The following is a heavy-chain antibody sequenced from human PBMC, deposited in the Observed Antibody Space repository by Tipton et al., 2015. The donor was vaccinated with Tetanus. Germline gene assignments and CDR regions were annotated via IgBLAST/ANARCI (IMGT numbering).Heavy chain of an antibody. V-gene: IGHV3-7*03. CDR3: ARDPHTIRTGNHRGFDY. CDR1: GVSIRSSSYF. D-gene: IGHD3-10*01. Sequence: LSLTCAVSGVSIRSSSYFWGWIRQPPGKGLEWVANIKQDGNEKYHVDSVKGRFTISRDNGKNLLYLEMNSLRVEDTAVYYCARDPHTIRTGNHRGFDYWGQGTLVTVSS. CDR2: IKQDGNEK. J-gene: IGHJ4*02.